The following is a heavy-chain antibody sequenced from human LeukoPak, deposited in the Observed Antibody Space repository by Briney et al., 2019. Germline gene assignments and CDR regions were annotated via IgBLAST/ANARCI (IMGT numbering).Heavy chain of an antibody. V-gene: IGHV4-30-4*01. CDR1: GGSISSGDYY. CDR2: IYYSGST. J-gene: IGHJ4*02. Sequence: SETLSLTCTVSGGSISSGDYYWRWIRQPPGKGLEWIGYIYYSGSTYYNPSLKSRVTISVDTSKNQFSLKLSSVTAADTAVYYCARVGGSYYDSSGYYIWGQGTLVTVSS. D-gene: IGHD3-22*01. CDR3: ARVGGSYYDSSGYYI.